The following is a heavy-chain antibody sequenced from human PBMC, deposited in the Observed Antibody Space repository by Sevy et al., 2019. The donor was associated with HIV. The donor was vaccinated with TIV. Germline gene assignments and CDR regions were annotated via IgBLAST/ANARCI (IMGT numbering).Heavy chain of an antibody. CDR2: IWYDGTIK. D-gene: IGHD2-21*02. Sequence: GALRLSCAASGFTFSSYVMHWVRQAPGKGLEWVALIWYDGTIKYYADSVKGRFTISRDNSKDTLFLQMNSLTPEDTAVYYCARGGGYCGGDCYSIDYWGQGALVTVSS. CDR3: ARGGGYCGGDCYSIDY. J-gene: IGHJ4*02. V-gene: IGHV3-33*08. CDR1: GFTFSSYV.